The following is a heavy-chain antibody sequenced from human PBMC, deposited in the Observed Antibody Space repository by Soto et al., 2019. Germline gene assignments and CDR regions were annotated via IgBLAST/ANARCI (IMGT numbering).Heavy chain of an antibody. CDR1: RFSLSTYGMG. CDR3: VNSPASSPSDY. J-gene: IGHJ4*02. CDR2: SYWNEDK. V-gene: IGHV2-5*01. Sequence: GSGPTLVNPTQTLTMTCSFSRFSLSTYGMGVGWIRQPPGTALEWLVLSYWNEDKRYSPSLNSRLTIATDTSKNLVVLTMTNVDPVDASTSSCVNSPASSPSDYWGQGTMVTVSS. D-gene: IGHD2-2*01.